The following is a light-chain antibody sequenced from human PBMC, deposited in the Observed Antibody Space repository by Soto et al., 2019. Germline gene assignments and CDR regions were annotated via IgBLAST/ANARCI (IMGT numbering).Light chain of an antibody. CDR2: GAS. J-gene: IGKJ2*01. CDR1: QSVSSN. V-gene: IGKV3-15*01. CDR3: QQYNKWPPYT. Sequence: EIVMTQSPANLSVSPGERATLSCRASQSVSSNLAWYQQKPGQGPRLLIYGASTRATSIPARFSGSGSGTEFPLTINRLQSEDLGVYYCQQYNKWPPYTFGPGTKLEIK.